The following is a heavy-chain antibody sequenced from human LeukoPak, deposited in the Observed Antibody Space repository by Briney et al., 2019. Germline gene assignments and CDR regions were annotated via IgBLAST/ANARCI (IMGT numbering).Heavy chain of an antibody. CDR1: GYTFTSYG. CDR3: ARDGLDTAMVHLYYYYYYMGV. CDR2: ISAYNGNT. D-gene: IGHD5-18*01. Sequence: GASVKVSCKASGYTFTSYGISWVRQAPGQGLEWMGWISAYNGNTNYAQKLQGRVTMTTDTSTSTAYMELRSLRSDDTAVYYCARDGLDTAMVHLYYYYYYMGVWGKGTTVTVSS. V-gene: IGHV1-18*01. J-gene: IGHJ6*03.